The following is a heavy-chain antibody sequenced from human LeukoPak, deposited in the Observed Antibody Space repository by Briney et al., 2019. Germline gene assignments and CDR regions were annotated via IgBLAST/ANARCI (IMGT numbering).Heavy chain of an antibody. Sequence: GGSLRLSCAAPGFTFSNYWMHWVRQTPGKGPVWVSRISGDGSSTRHADSVKGRFTISRDNAKNTLYLQMNSLSAEDTAVYYCVREGLNCSSTSCQRATFDYWGQGTLVTVSS. CDR1: GFTFSNYW. CDR3: VREGLNCSSTSCQRATFDY. D-gene: IGHD2-2*01. CDR2: ISGDGSST. V-gene: IGHV3-74*01. J-gene: IGHJ4*02.